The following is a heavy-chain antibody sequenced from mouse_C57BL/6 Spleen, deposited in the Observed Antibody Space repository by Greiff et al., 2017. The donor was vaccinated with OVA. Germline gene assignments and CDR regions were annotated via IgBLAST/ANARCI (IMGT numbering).Heavy chain of an antibody. Sequence: QVQLKESGPELVKPGASVKISCKASGYAFSSSWMNWVKQRPGKGLEWIGRIYPGDGDTNYNGKFKGKATLTADKSSSTAYMQLSSLTSEDSAVYFCAHYYGSPYYFDYWGQGTTLTVSS. CDR2: IYPGDGDT. CDR1: GYAFSSSW. D-gene: IGHD1-1*01. CDR3: AHYYGSPYYFDY. V-gene: IGHV1-82*01. J-gene: IGHJ2*01.